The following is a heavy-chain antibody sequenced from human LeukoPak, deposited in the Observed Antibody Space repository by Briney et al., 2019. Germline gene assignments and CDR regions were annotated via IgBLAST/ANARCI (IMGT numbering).Heavy chain of an antibody. V-gene: IGHV3-48*02. J-gene: IGHJ4*02. CDR2: IRTTAEGAKYA. Sequence: GGSLRLSCATSGFSFTDYPMNWVRQAPGKGLEWISNIRTTAEGAKYAYYSDSVKGRVTISRDDGKNTLYLHMNSLRDDDTAVYYCATDQRYAFDYWGQGILVTVSS. CDR3: ATDQRYAFDY. CDR1: GFSFTDYP. D-gene: IGHD3-9*01.